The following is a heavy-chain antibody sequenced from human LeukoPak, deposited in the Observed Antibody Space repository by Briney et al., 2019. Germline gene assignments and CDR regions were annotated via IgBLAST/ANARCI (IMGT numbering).Heavy chain of an antibody. CDR3: ARDREGSGWYPFDY. J-gene: IGHJ4*02. V-gene: IGHV1-69*04. D-gene: IGHD6-19*01. CDR2: IIPILGIA. CDR1: GGTFSSYA. Sequence: GSSVKVSCKASGGTFSSYAISWVRQAPGQGLEWMGRIIPILGIANYAQKFQGRVTITADKSTSTAYMELSSLRSEDTAVYYCARDREGSGWYPFDYWGQGTLVTVSS.